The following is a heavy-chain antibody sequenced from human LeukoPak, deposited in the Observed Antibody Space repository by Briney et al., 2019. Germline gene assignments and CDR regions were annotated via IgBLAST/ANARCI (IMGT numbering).Heavy chain of an antibody. V-gene: IGHV4-34*01. J-gene: IGHJ5*02. CDR1: GGSFSGYY. CDR2: INHSGST. CDR3: ARDIVVVPAAIRGISWFDP. D-gene: IGHD2-2*02. Sequence: SETLSLTCAVYGGSFSGYYWSWIRQPPGKGLEWIGEINHSGSTNYNPSLKSRVTISVDTSKNQFSLKLSSVTAADTAVYYCARDIVVVPAAIRGISWFDPWGQGTLVTVSS.